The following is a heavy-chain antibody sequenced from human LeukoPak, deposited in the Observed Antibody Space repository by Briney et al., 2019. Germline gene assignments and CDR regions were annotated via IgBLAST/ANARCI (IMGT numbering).Heavy chain of an antibody. CDR2: INPSGGST. D-gene: IGHD3-10*01. Sequence: ASVKVSCKASGYTFTSYYMHWVRQAPGQGLEWMGIINPSGGSTSYAQKFQGRVTITADESTSAAYMELSSLRSEDTAVYYCARVTGLRDYYGSGSYGFDYWGQGTLVTVSS. CDR3: ARVTGLRDYYGSGSYGFDY. V-gene: IGHV1-46*01. J-gene: IGHJ4*02. CDR1: GYTFTSYY.